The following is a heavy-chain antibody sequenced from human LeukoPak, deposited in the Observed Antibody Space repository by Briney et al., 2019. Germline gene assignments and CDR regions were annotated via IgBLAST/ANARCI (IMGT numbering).Heavy chain of an antibody. CDR1: GFIFSDYY. Sequence: GGSLRLSCAASGFIFSDYYVSWIRQPPGKGLEWVSYISSSGSTMYYTDSVKDRFTISRDNAKDSLYLQMNSLRAEDTAVYYCARDPGSGYEEHFDYWGQGTLVTVSS. J-gene: IGHJ4*02. D-gene: IGHD5-12*01. CDR3: ARDPGSGYEEHFDY. V-gene: IGHV3-11*01. CDR2: ISSSGSTM.